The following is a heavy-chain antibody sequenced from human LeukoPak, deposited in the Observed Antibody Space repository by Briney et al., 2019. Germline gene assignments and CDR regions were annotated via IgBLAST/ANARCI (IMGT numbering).Heavy chain of an antibody. Sequence: GGSLRLSCTASEFTFSSHQMSWVRQAPGKGLEWVAKITQDGSEKYYMDSVKGRFIISRDNGKNSLYLQMNSLRVEDTAVYYCARDWRQDNAFDLWGQGTMVTVSS. D-gene: IGHD2-15*01. J-gene: IGHJ3*01. CDR2: ITQDGSEK. CDR3: ARDWRQDNAFDL. CDR1: EFTFSSHQ. V-gene: IGHV3-7*01.